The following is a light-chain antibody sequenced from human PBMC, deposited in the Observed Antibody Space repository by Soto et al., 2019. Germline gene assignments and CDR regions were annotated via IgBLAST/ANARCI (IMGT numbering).Light chain of an antibody. J-gene: IGLJ2*01. CDR3: TSYTSVTIVV. Sequence: QSALTQPASVSGSPGQSITISFTGSNSDIGCYNSVSWYQQHPGKAPKLLIFGVTNRPSGVSDRFSGSKSGNTASLTISALQAEDEADYYCTSYTSVTIVVFGGGTKLTVL. CDR2: GVT. V-gene: IGLV2-14*01. CDR1: NSDIGCYNS.